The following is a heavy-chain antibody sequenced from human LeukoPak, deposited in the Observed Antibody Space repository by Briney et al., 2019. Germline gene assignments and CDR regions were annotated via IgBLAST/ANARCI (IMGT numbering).Heavy chain of an antibody. V-gene: IGHV4-61*02. CDR2: IYTSGST. CDR3: AEGRGPYYFDY. Sequence: SQTLSLTCTVSGGSISSGSYYWSWIRQPAGKGLEWIERIYTSGSTNYNPSLKSRVTISVDTSKNQFSLKLSSVTAADTAVYYCAEGRGPYYFDYWGQGTLVTVSS. J-gene: IGHJ4*02. D-gene: IGHD3-10*01. CDR1: GGSISSGSYY.